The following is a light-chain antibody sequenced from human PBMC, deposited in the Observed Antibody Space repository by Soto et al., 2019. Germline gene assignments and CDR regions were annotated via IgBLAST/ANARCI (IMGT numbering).Light chain of an antibody. CDR1: QSNSNW. Sequence: DIQVTQSPSTLSASVGDRVTITCRVSQSNSNWLAWYQQKPGKAPTLLISDASNLESGVPSRFSGTGAGTEFTLTSSSLQPDDSASYYCQQYNSRSRTFGQGTKVEIK. V-gene: IGKV1-5*01. CDR3: QQYNSRSRT. CDR2: DAS. J-gene: IGKJ1*01.